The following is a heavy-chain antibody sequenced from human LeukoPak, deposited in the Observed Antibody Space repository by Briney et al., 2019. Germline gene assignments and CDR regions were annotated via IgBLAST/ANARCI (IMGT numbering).Heavy chain of an antibody. D-gene: IGHD6-6*01. Sequence: PSETLSLTCTVSGGSLSSGSYYWSWIRQPAGKGLEWIGRIYTSGSTNYNPSLKSRVTISVDTSKNQFSLKLSSVTAADTAVYYCASSSSSSEKYYFDYWGQGTLVTVSS. CDR3: ASSSSSSEKYYFDY. J-gene: IGHJ4*02. CDR1: GGSLSSGSYY. V-gene: IGHV4-61*02. CDR2: IYTSGST.